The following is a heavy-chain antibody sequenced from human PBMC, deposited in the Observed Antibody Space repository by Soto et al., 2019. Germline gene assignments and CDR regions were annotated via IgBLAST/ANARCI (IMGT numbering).Heavy chain of an antibody. J-gene: IGHJ6*02. D-gene: IGHD3-10*01. Sequence: EVQLVETGGGLIQPGGSLRLSCAASGFTVSSNYMSWVRQAPGKGLEWVSVIYSGGSTYYADSVKGRFTISRDNSKNTLYHQMNSLKAEDTAVYYCARGRMVRGNANYYYCGMDVWGQGTTVTVSS. CDR1: GFTVSSNY. CDR3: ARGRMVRGNANYYYCGMDV. V-gene: IGHV3-53*02. CDR2: IYSGGST.